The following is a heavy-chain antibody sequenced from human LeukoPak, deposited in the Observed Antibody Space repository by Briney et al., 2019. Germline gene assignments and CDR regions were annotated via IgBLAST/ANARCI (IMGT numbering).Heavy chain of an antibody. CDR1: GGTFSSYA. D-gene: IGHD3-22*01. Sequence: SVKVSCKASGGTFSSYAISWVRQAPGQGLEWMGRIIPILGIANYAQKFQGRVTITADKSTSTAYMELSSLRSEDTAVYYCARDAPITMIVVDSFDYWGQGTLVTVSS. V-gene: IGHV1-69*04. CDR2: IIPILGIA. CDR3: ARDAPITMIVVDSFDY. J-gene: IGHJ4*02.